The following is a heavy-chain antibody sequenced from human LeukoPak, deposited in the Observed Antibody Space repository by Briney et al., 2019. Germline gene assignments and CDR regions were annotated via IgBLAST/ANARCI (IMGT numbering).Heavy chain of an antibody. D-gene: IGHD6-13*01. CDR1: GFTFSSYG. V-gene: IGHV3-30*18. CDR2: ISYDGSNK. CDR3: AKMKPTAAALYYFDY. J-gene: IGHJ4*02. Sequence: GGSLRLSCAASGFTFSSYGMHWVRQAPGKGLEWVAVISYDGSNKYYADSVKGRFTISRDNSKNTLYLQMNSLRAEDTAVYYCAKMKPTAAALYYFDYWGQGTLVTVPS.